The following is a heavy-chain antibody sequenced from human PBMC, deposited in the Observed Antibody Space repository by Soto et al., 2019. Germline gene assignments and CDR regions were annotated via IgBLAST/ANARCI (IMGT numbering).Heavy chain of an antibody. Sequence: PGGSLRLSCAASGFTFSNAWMNWVRQAPGKGLEWVSAISGSGGSTYYADSVKGRFTISRDNSENTLYLQMNSLRAEDTAVYYCAKDGDYNDYYGMDVWGQGTTVTVSS. CDR2: ISGSGGST. J-gene: IGHJ6*02. CDR3: AKDGDYNDYYGMDV. CDR1: GFTFSNAW. D-gene: IGHD3-9*01. V-gene: IGHV3-23*01.